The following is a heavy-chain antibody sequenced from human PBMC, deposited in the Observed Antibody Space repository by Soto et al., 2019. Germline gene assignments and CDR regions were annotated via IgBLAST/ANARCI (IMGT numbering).Heavy chain of an antibody. V-gene: IGHV1-69*06. J-gene: IGHJ6*02. CDR2: ILPLFGAV. D-gene: IGHD3-3*01. CDR1: GGTSRNFV. Sequence: QVQLVQSGAEVKKSGSSVKVSCKASGGTSRNFVITWVRQVPGQGLEWLGGILPLFGAVKYAEKFQDRLTITADRSTKTAAMELGSLRSEDTAVYYCARPKRSGYDRGYSEYHTMDVWGHGTTVTVS. CDR3: ARPKRSGYDRGYSEYHTMDV.